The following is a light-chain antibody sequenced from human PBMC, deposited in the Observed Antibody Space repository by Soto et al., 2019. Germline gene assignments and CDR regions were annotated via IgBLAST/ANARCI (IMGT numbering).Light chain of an antibody. CDR3: QQYNNLPPLT. V-gene: IGKV1-33*01. Sequence: DIQMTQSPSSLSASVGDRVTITCQASQDINNYLNWYQQKPGKAPKLLIYDASNLETGVPSRFSGSGSGTDFTFTISSLQPEDIATYYCQQYNNLPPLTFGGGTKVEIK. CDR2: DAS. CDR1: QDINNY. J-gene: IGKJ4*01.